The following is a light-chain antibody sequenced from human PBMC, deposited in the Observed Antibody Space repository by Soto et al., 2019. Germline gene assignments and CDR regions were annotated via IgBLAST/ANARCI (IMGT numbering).Light chain of an antibody. Sequence: EIVLTQSPATLSLSPGERATLSCRASQSVSSNYLAWYQQNPGQAPRLLIYGASSRATGIPDRFSGSGSGTDFSLTISRLEPEDFAVYYCQQYGSSPRTFGQGTKVDIK. CDR3: QQYGSSPRT. CDR2: GAS. J-gene: IGKJ1*01. CDR1: QSVSSNY. V-gene: IGKV3-20*01.